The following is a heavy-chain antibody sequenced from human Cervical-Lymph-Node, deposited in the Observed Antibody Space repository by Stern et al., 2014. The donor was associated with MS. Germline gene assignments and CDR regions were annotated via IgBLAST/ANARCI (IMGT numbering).Heavy chain of an antibody. CDR1: GYSFSNYW. CDR3: ARVRVVGASDAFDL. CDR2: IYPGDSDT. J-gene: IGHJ3*01. Sequence: DQLVQSGAEVKKPGESLKVSCKASGYSFSNYWIGWVRQMPRKGLEWMGIIYPGDSDTKYSPSFQGQVTISADKSISTAYLQWSNLEASDTAIYFCARVRVVGASDAFDLWGQGTMVTVSS. D-gene: IGHD1-26*01. V-gene: IGHV5-51*01.